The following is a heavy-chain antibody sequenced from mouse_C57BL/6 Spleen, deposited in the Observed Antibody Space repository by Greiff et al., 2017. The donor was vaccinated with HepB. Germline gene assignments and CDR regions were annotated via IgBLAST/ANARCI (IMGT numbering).Heavy chain of an antibody. J-gene: IGHJ4*01. V-gene: IGHV5-6*01. CDR2: ISSGGSYT. Sequence: DVQLVESGGDLVKPGGSLKLSCAASGFTFSSYGMSWVRQTPDKRLEWVATISSGGSYTYYPDSVKGRFTISRDNAKNTLYLQMSSLKSEDTAMYYCARHLYYYGSSYGAMDYWGQGTSVTVSS. CDR3: ARHLYYYGSSYGAMDY. D-gene: IGHD1-1*01. CDR1: GFTFSSYG.